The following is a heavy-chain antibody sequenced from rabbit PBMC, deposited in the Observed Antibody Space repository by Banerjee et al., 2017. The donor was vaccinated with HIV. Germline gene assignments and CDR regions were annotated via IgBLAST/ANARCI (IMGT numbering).Heavy chain of an antibody. J-gene: IGHJ4*01. CDR3: ARDGSGWGANFNL. CDR2: IYAGSSGST. V-gene: IGHV1S45*01. CDR1: GIDFSSYYY. D-gene: IGHD4-1*01. Sequence: QQQLEESGGGLVKPGGTLTLTCKASGIDFSSYYYMCWVRQAPGKGLEWIACIYAGSSGSTYYASWAKGRFTISKTSSTTVTLQMTSLTAADTATYFCARDGSGWGANFNLWGQGTLVTVS.